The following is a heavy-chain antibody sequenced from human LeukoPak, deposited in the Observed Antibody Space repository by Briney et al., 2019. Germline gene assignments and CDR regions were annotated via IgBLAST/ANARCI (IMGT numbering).Heavy chain of an antibody. J-gene: IGHJ4*02. V-gene: IGHV5-51*01. D-gene: IGHD1-26*01. CDR2: IWPSDSDT. Sequence: GESLKISCKGSGYTFTNYWIGWVRQMPGKGLEWMGIIWPSDSDTRYSPSFHGQVTISADKSISTAYLQWSSLKASDTAIYFCARRISGYYIDYWGQGTLVSVSS. CDR1: GYTFTNYW. CDR3: ARRISGYYIDY.